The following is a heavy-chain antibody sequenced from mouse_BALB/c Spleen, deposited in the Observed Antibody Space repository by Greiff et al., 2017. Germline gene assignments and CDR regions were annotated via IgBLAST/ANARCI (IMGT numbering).Heavy chain of an antibody. CDR1: GYSFTSYW. D-gene: IGHD2-3*01. J-gene: IGHJ3*01. CDR2: IDPSDSET. CDR3: ARKGDGGYPWFAY. V-gene: IGHV1S127*01. Sequence: VQLQQSGPQLVRPGASVKISCKASGYSFTSYWMHWVKQRPGQGLEWIGMIDPSDSETRLNQKFKDKATLTVDKSSSTAYMQLSSPTSEDSAVYYCARKGDGGYPWFAYWGQGTLVTVSA.